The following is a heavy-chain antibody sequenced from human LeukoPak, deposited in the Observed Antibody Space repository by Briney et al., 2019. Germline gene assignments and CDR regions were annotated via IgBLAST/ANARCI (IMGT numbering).Heavy chain of an antibody. V-gene: IGHV1-18*01. J-gene: IGHJ5*02. CDR1: GYIFTSYG. CDR2: ISAYNGNT. Sequence: VASVKVSCKASGYIFTSYGISWVRQAPGQGLEWMGWISAYNGNTNYAQKLQGRVTMTTDTSTSTAYMELRSLRSDDTAVYYCARDQAGGLGTDWFDPWGQGTLVTVSS. CDR3: ARDQAGGLGTDWFDP. D-gene: IGHD3-10*01.